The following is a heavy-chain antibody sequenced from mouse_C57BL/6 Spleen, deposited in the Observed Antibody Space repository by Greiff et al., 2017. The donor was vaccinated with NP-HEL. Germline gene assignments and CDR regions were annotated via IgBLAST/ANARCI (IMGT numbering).Heavy chain of an antibody. CDR2: INYDGSST. J-gene: IGHJ1*03. Sequence: DVKLVESEGGLVQPGSSMKLSCTASGFTFSDYYMAWVRQVPEKGLEWVANINYDGSSTYYLDSLKSRFIISRDNAKNILYLQMSSLKSEDTATYYCARDGDYDYEYFDVWGTGTTVTVSS. CDR3: ARDGDYDYEYFDV. V-gene: IGHV5-16*01. D-gene: IGHD2-4*01. CDR1: GFTFSDYY.